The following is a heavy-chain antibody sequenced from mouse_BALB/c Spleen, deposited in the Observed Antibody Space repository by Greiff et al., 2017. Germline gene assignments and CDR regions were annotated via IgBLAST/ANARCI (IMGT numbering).Heavy chain of an antibody. J-gene: IGHJ3*01. D-gene: IGHD2-3*01. CDR3: ARENDGYYGGFAY. V-gene: IGHV7-3*02. CDR2: IRNKANGYTT. Sequence: EVKLQESGGGLVQPGGSLRLSCATSGFTFTDYYMSWVRQPPGKALEWLGFIRNKANGYTTEYSASVKGRFTISRDNSQSILYLQMNTLRAEDSATYYCARENDGYYGGFAYWGQGTLVTVSA. CDR1: GFTFTDYY.